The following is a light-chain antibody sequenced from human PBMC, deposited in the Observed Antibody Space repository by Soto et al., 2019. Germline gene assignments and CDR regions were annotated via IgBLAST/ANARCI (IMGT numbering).Light chain of an antibody. CDR2: SNN. J-gene: IGLJ1*01. CDR3: EAGDDGLNDFYV. Sequence: QAVVTQPPSASGTPGQRVTISCSGSSSNIGSNTVNWYQQLPGTAPKLLIYSNNQRPSGVPDRISGSKSGTSASLAISGLQSEKEADYSCEAGDDGLNDFYVFGTGPRSPS. CDR1: SSNIGSNT. V-gene: IGLV1-44*01.